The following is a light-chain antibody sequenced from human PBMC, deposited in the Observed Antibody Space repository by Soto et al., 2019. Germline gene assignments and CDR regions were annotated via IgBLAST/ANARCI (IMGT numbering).Light chain of an antibody. CDR2: KAS. CDR1: QTISSW. CDR3: RHYNSYSEG. V-gene: IGKV1-5*03. Sequence: DIQMTQSPSTLSGSVGDRVTITCRASQTISSWLAWYQQKPGKAPKLLIYKASTLKSGVPSRFSGSGSGTEFTLTIRSLQPDDFATYYCRHYNSYSEGFGQGTKV. J-gene: IGKJ1*01.